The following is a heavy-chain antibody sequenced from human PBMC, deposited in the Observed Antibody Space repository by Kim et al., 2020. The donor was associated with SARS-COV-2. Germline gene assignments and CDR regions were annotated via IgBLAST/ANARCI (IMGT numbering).Heavy chain of an antibody. CDR3: ARGKGGRCSSTSCYGGY. D-gene: IGHD2-2*01. CDR2: ISSSSSYI. CDR1: GFTFSSYS. J-gene: IGHJ4*02. Sequence: GGSLRLSCAASGFTFSSYSMNWVRQAPGKGLEWVSSISSSSSYIYYADSVKGRFTISRDNAKNSLYLQMNSLRAEDTAVYYCARGKGGRCSSTSCYGGYWGQGTLVTVSS. V-gene: IGHV3-21*01.